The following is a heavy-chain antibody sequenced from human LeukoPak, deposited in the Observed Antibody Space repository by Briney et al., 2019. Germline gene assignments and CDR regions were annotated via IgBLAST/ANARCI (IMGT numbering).Heavy chain of an antibody. J-gene: IGHJ4*02. CDR2: IYYSGST. V-gene: IGHV4-59*01. CDR3: ARLRGGYDLYYFDY. D-gene: IGHD5-12*01. Sequence: PSETLSLTCTVSGGSISSYHWSWIRQPPGKGLEYIGYIYYSGSTNYNPSLKSRVTISVDTSKNHFSLKLSSVTAADTAVYYCARLRGGYDLYYFDYWGQGTLVTVSS. CDR1: GGSISSYH.